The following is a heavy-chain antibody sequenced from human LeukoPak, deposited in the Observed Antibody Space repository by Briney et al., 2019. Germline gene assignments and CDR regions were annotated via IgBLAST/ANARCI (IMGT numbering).Heavy chain of an antibody. J-gene: IGHJ4*02. CDR1: GGSISSYY. V-gene: IGHV4-59*08. CDR2: IYYSGST. Sequence: SETLSLTCTVSGGSISSYYWSWIRQPPGKGLEWIGYIYYSGSTNYNPSLKSRVTISVDTSKNQFSLKLSSVTAADTAVYYCARLFGDSSSWPFDYWGQGTLVTVSS. D-gene: IGHD6-13*01. CDR3: ARLFGDSSSWPFDY.